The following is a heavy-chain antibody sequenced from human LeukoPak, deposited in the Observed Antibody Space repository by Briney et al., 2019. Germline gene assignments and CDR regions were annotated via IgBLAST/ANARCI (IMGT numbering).Heavy chain of an antibody. Sequence: ASVKVSCKASGYTFTSYGISWVRQAPGQGLEWMGWISAYNGNTNYAQKLQGRVTMTTDTSTSTAYMELRSLRSDDTAVYYCARDSGSYQHYYYYYGMDVWGQGTTVTVSS. CDR1: GYTFTSYG. V-gene: IGHV1-18*01. CDR3: ARDSGSYQHYYYYYGMDV. CDR2: ISAYNGNT. J-gene: IGHJ6*02. D-gene: IGHD1-26*01.